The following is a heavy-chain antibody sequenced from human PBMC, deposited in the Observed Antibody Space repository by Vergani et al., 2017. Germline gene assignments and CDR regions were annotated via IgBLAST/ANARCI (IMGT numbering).Heavy chain of an antibody. Sequence: EVQLLESGGDLVQPGGSLRLSCAASGFTFNHYAMNWVRQAPGTGLELVSGISGSGGSTYYAGSVKGRFTISRDSSKNTLYLQMNSLIAGDTAVYYCAKANPRNSGYNYLYYYHAMDVWGQGTTVTVSS. J-gene: IGHJ6*02. CDR2: ISGSGGST. V-gene: IGHV3-23*01. D-gene: IGHD5-12*01. CDR3: AKANPRNSGYNYLYYYHAMDV. CDR1: GFTFNHYA.